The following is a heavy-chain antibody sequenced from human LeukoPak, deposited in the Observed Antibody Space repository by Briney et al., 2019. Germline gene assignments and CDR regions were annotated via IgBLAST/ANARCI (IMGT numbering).Heavy chain of an antibody. CDR1: GFTFSTYW. V-gene: IGHV3-7*01. CDR2: MKRDGSEI. D-gene: IGHD6-13*01. CDR3: ARVFPLWQQLAKFDY. Sequence: GRSLRLSCSASGFTFSTYWMSWVRQAPGKGLEWVANMKRDGSEIYYVDSVKGRFTISRDNAKNSLYLQMNSLRAEDTAVYYCARVFPLWQQLAKFDYWGQGTLVTVSS. J-gene: IGHJ4*02.